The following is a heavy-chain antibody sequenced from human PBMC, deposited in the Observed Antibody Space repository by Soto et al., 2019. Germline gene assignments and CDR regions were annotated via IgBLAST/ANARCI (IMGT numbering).Heavy chain of an antibody. V-gene: IGHV3-64*01. D-gene: IGHD2-15*01. J-gene: IGHJ4*02. Sequence: GGSLRLSCAASGFTFSSYAMHWVRQAPGKGLEYVSAISSNGGSTYYANSVKGRFTISRDNSKNTLYLQMGSLRAEDMAVYYCARGYCSGGSCYYDYWGQGTLVTVSS. CDR3: ARGYCSGGSCYYDY. CDR1: GFTFSSYA. CDR2: ISSNGGST.